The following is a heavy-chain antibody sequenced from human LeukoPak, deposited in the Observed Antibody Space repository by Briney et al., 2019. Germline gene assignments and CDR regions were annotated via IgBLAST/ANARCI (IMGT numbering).Heavy chain of an antibody. J-gene: IGHJ4*02. Sequence: SQTLSLTCTVSGGSISSGSYYWGWIRQPPGKGLEWIGSIYYSGSTYYNPSLKSRVTISVDTSKNQFSLKLSSVTAADTAVYYCARQLYSYGYYFDYWGQGTLVTVSS. V-gene: IGHV4-39*01. CDR3: ARQLYSYGYYFDY. D-gene: IGHD5-18*01. CDR2: IYYSGST. CDR1: GGSISSGSYY.